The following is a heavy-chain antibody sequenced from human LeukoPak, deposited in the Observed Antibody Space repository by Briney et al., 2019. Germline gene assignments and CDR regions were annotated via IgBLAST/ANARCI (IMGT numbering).Heavy chain of an antibody. CDR2: INPNSGGT. V-gene: IGHV1-2*02. Sequence: ASVKVSCKASGYTFTGYYMHWVRQAPGQGLEWMGWINPNSGGTNYAQKFQGRVTMTRDTSISTAYMELSRLRSDDTAVYYCARKGIAAAGTATNWYFDLWGRGTLVTVSS. D-gene: IGHD6-13*01. CDR3: ARKGIAAAGTATNWYFDL. J-gene: IGHJ2*01. CDR1: GYTFTGYY.